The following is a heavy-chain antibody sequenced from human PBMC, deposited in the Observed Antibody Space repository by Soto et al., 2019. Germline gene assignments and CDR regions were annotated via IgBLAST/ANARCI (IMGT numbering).Heavy chain of an antibody. D-gene: IGHD2-15*01. CDR3: ARVPTPFVVVVAATYLFDP. CDR1: GYTFTSYG. Sequence: GASVKVSCKASGYTFTSYGISWVRQAPGQGLEWMGWISAYNGNTNYAQKLQGRVTMTTDTSTSTAYMELRSLRSDDTAVYYCARVPTPFVVVVAATYLFDPWGQGTLVTVSS. V-gene: IGHV1-18*01. CDR2: ISAYNGNT. J-gene: IGHJ5*02.